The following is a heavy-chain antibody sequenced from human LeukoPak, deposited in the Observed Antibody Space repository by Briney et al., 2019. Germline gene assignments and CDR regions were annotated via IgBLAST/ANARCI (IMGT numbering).Heavy chain of an antibody. D-gene: IGHD6-13*01. J-gene: IGHJ5*02. CDR2: INPSGGST. CDR3: ARDHYWPAPSAGKAPPTLNWFDP. Sequence: GASVKVSCKASGYTFTSYYMHWVRQAPGQGLEWMGIINPSGGSTSYAQKFQGRVTMTRDTSTSTVYMELSSLRSEDTAVYYCARDHYWPAPSAGKAPPTLNWFDPWGQGTLVTVSS. CDR1: GYTFTSYY. V-gene: IGHV1-46*01.